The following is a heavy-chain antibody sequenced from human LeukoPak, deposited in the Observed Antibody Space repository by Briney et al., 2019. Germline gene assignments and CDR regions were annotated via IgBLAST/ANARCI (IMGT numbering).Heavy chain of an antibody. V-gene: IGHV1-18*01. CDR1: GYTFTSYG. D-gene: IGHD6-6*01. J-gene: IGHJ6*02. CDR3: ASTPYSSSSNYYYYYGMDV. Sequence: ASVKVSCKASGYTFTSYGISWVRQAPGQGLEWMGWISAYNGNTNYAQKLQGRVTMTTDTSTSTAYMELRSLRSDDTAVYYCASTPYSSSSNYYYYYGMDVWGQGTTVTVSS. CDR2: ISAYNGNT.